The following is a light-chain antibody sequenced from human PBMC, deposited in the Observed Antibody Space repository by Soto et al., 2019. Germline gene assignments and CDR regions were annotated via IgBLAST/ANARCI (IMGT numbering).Light chain of an antibody. CDR2: EVN. CDR3: SSYSISTAYL. Sequence: QSVLTQPASVSGSPGQSITISCTGTSSDVGGYGYVSWYQLHPGKAPKLMVFEVNNRPSGVSYRFSGSKSGNTASLTISGLQAEDEADYFCSSYSISTAYLFGTGTKVTV. V-gene: IGLV2-14*01. J-gene: IGLJ1*01. CDR1: SSDVGGYGY.